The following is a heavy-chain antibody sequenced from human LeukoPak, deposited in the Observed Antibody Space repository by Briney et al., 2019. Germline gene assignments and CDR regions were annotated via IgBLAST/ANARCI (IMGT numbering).Heavy chain of an antibody. CDR2: IIPIFGTA. D-gene: IGHD1-26*01. J-gene: IGHJ4*02. V-gene: IGHV1-69*13. Sequence: SVKVSCKASGGTFSSYAISWVRQAPGQGLEWMGGIIPIFGTANYAQKFQSRVTITADESTSTAYMELSSLRSEDTAVYYCARDREDIVGATAFDYWGQGTLVTVSS. CDR1: GGTFSSYA. CDR3: ARDREDIVGATAFDY.